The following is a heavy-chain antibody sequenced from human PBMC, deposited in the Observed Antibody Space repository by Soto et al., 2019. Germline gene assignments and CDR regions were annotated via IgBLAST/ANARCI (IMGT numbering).Heavy chain of an antibody. CDR3: ARGGGCLNAFDP. J-gene: IGHJ5*02. Sequence: EVQLVESGGGLVQPGGSLRLSCAASGFTFSSYSMNWVRQAPGKGLEWGSYISSSSSTIYYADSVKGRFTISRDNAKNSLYLEMNSLRYEETAVYDCARGGGCLNAFDPWGQGTLVTVSS. V-gene: IGHV3-48*02. D-gene: IGHD1-26*01. CDR1: GFTFSSYS. CDR2: ISSSSSTI.